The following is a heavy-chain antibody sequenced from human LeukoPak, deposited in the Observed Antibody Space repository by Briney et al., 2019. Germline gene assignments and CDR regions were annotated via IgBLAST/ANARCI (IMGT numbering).Heavy chain of an antibody. Sequence: GGSLRLSCVASGFTFSDAWMSWVRQAPGKGLEWVGRIKSKIDGGTIDYGAPVKGRFTISRDNSKNTLYLQMNSLRAEDTAVYYCAKDSSSSGWYFPYYFDYWGQGTLVTVSS. D-gene: IGHD6-19*01. V-gene: IGHV3-15*01. CDR3: AKDSSSSGWYFPYYFDY. CDR1: GFTFSDAW. J-gene: IGHJ4*02. CDR2: IKSKIDGGTI.